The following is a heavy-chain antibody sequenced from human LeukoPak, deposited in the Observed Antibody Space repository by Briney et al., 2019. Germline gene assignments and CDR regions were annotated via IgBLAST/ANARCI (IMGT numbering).Heavy chain of an antibody. J-gene: IGHJ4*02. V-gene: IGHV4-34*01. CDR2: INHSGST. CDR1: GGSFSGYY. D-gene: IGHD2-8*01. Sequence: SETLSLTCAVYGGSFSGYYWSWIRQPPGKGLEWIGEINHSGSTNYNPSLKSRVTISVDTSKNQFSLKLSSVTAADTAVYYCARGGIRFVLMVYARFDYWGQGTLVTVSS. CDR3: ARGGIRFVLMVYARFDY.